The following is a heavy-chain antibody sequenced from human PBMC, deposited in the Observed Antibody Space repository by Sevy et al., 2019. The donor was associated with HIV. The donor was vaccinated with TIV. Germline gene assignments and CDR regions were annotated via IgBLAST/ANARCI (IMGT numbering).Heavy chain of an antibody. CDR2: ISSSSSTI. J-gene: IGHJ4*02. Sequence: GGYLRLSCAASGFTFSSYSMNWVRQAPGKGLEWVSYISSSSSTIYYADSVKGRFTISRDNAKNSLYLQMNSLRAEDTAVYYCARESTVAGTPWVYYFDYWGQGTLVTVSS. CDR1: GFTFSSYS. CDR3: ARESTVAGTPWVYYFDY. D-gene: IGHD6-19*01. V-gene: IGHV3-48*01.